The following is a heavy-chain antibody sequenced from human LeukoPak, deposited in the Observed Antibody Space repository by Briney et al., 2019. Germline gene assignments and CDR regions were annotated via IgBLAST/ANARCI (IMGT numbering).Heavy chain of an antibody. CDR1: GFTFNSYW. V-gene: IGHV3-74*01. Sequence: GGSLRLSCAASGFTFNSYWFHWVRQAPGKGRVCVSRINSDGSDTIYADSVKGRFTISRDNAQSTVYLQMNSLKAEDTAVYYCARGGYHHGFDIWGQGTMVTVSS. CDR3: ARGGYHHGFDI. D-gene: IGHD2-15*01. J-gene: IGHJ3*02. CDR2: INSDGSDT.